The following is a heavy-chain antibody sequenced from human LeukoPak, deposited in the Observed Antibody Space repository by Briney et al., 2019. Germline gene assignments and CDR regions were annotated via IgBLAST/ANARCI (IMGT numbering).Heavy chain of an antibody. V-gene: IGHV4-4*02. CDR2: IYHSGST. CDR3: ARPTSSSWYYFDY. Sequence: SETLSLTCAVSGGSISSSNWWSWVRQPPGKGLEWIGEIYHSGSTNYNPSLKSRVTISVDKSKNQFSLKLSSVTAADTAVYYCARPTSSSWYYFDYWGQGTLVTVSS. J-gene: IGHJ4*02. CDR1: GGSISSSNW. D-gene: IGHD6-13*01.